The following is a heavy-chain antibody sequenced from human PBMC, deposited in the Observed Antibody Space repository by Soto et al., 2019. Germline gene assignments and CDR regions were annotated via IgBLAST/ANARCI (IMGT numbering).Heavy chain of an antibody. CDR1: GGSFSDYY. V-gene: IGHV4-34*01. Sequence: SETLSLTCAVYGGSFSDYYWSWIRQPPGKGLEWIGEINHSGSTNYNPPLKSRVTISADTSNNQFSLGLTSVTAADTAVYYCVRALRHTAMVYPWFDPWGQGTLVTVSS. J-gene: IGHJ5*02. D-gene: IGHD5-18*01. CDR2: INHSGST. CDR3: VRALRHTAMVYPWFDP.